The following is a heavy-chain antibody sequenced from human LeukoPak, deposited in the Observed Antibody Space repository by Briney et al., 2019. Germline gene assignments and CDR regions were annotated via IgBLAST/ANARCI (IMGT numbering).Heavy chain of an antibody. V-gene: IGHV3-23*01. D-gene: IGHD2-15*01. CDR3: AKAIVVEVAAPYYYYGMDV. J-gene: IGHJ6*02. CDR1: GFTFSSYA. Sequence: GGSLRLSCAASGFTFSSYAMSWVRQAPGKGLEWVTAISGSGGSTYYADSVKGRFTISRDNSKNTLYLQMNSLRAEDTAVYYCAKAIVVEVAAPYYYYGMDVWGQGTTVTVSS. CDR2: ISGSGGST.